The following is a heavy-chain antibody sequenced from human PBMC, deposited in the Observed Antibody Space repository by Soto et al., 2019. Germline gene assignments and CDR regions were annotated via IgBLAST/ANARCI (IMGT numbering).Heavy chain of an antibody. CDR2: IHHSGST. CDR3: ARGVESWSGYLF. J-gene: IGHJ4*02. V-gene: IGHV4-34*01. Sequence: QVHLQPWGAGRLKPSETLSLTCALYGGSLDGYYWSWIHQSPGKGLEWIGEIHHSGSTKYNPSLRSRVSLLVDTSTKQFSPTLTSVTAADRGVYYCARGVESWSGYLFRGQGTPVTVSS. D-gene: IGHD3-3*01. CDR1: GGSLDGYY.